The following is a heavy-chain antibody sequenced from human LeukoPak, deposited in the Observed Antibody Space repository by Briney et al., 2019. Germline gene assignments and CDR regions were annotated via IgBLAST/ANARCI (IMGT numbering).Heavy chain of an antibody. D-gene: IGHD6-13*01. CDR3: ARGGPTTSIAAAGVNWFDP. CDR2: IIPIFGTA. J-gene: IGHJ5*02. V-gene: IGHV1-69*06. Sequence: ASVKVSCKASGGTFSSYAISWVRQAPGQGLEWMGGIIPIFGTANYAQKFQGRVTITADKSTSTAYMELSSLRSEDTAVYYCARGGPTTSIAAAGVNWFDPWGQGTLVTVSS. CDR1: GGTFSSYA.